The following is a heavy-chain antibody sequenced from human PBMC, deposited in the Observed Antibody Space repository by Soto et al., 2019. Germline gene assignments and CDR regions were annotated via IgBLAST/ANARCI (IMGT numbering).Heavy chain of an antibody. CDR1: GYALSSYH. D-gene: IGHD5-18*01. CDR2: INPSGVTT. CDR3: ARALPRSSGYSYGALDY. Sequence: QVQLVQSGAEVKKPGASVRVSCKASGYALSSYHMHWVRQAPGQGLAWMGIINPSGVTTAYAQKFQGRVTVTRDTSTSTVYMDLSGLRSEDTAVYYCARALPRSSGYSYGALDYWGQGTLVTVS. J-gene: IGHJ4*02. V-gene: IGHV1-46*01.